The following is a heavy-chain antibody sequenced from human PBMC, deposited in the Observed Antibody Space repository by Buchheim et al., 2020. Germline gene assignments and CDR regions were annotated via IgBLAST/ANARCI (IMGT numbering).Heavy chain of an antibody. V-gene: IGHV4-34*01. CDR2: INHSGST. CDR3: ARGRIWLQEFDY. CDR1: GGSFSGYY. J-gene: IGHJ4*02. D-gene: IGHD5-24*01. Sequence: QVQLQQWGAGLLKPSETLSLTCAVYGGSFSGYYWSWIRQPPGKGLEWIGEINHSGSTNYNPSLKSRVTISVDTSKNQFSLNLTSVTAADTAVYYCARGRIWLQEFDYWGQGTL.